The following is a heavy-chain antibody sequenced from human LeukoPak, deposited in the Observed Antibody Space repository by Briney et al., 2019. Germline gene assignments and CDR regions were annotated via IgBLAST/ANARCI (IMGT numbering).Heavy chain of an antibody. J-gene: IGHJ3*02. D-gene: IGHD4-23*01. V-gene: IGHV4-59*01. CDR3: AREGRSYGGNYDAFDI. CDR1: GGSISSYY. CDR2: IYYSGST. Sequence: SETLSLTCTVSGGSISSYYWSWIRQPPGKGLEWIGYIYYSGSTNYNPSLKSRVTISVDTSKNQFSLKLSSVTAADTAVYYCAREGRSYGGNYDAFDIWAKGQWSPSLQ.